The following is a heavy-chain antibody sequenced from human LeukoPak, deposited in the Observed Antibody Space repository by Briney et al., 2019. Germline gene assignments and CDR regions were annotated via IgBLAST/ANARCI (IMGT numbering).Heavy chain of an antibody. Sequence: PGESLRLSCATSAFSFTTSGVHWVRQGPGEGLEWVAFMRPDGTSKYYGSSVKGRFAVSRDSSKNVVYLQMNSLRVGDTAVYYCAKDFSSGWCLDYWGQGTLVTVSS. CDR3: AKDFSSGWCLDY. J-gene: IGHJ4*02. D-gene: IGHD3-3*01. V-gene: IGHV3-30*02. CDR1: AFSFTTSG. CDR2: MRPDGTSK.